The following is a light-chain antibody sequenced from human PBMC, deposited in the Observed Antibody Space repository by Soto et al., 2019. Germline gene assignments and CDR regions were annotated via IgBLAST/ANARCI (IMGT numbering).Light chain of an antibody. V-gene: IGKV1-27*01. CDR3: QKYVDAPKT. J-gene: IGKJ2*01. CDR1: QGISNY. Sequence: DIQMTQSPSSLSASVGDRVTVTCRASQGISNYLAWYQQKPGKVPKLLIYAASTLQSGVPSRFIGSGSGTDFTLTIRSLQPEDAATYYCQKYVDAPKTFGQGTKVEIK. CDR2: AAS.